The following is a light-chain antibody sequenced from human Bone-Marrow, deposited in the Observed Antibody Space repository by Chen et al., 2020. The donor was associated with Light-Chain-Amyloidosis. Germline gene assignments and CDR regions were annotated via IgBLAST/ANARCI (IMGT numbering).Light chain of an antibody. V-gene: IGLV2-14*01. CDR2: EVT. CDR1: SSDVGGDNH. CDR3: RSYTITNTLV. J-gene: IGLJ1*01. Sequence: QSALTQPASVSGSPGQSITISCTGTSSDVGGDNHVSWYQQHPDKAPKLMIYEVTNRPSWVPCRFSGLKAGNPGFPAIFGLQTEEGAYLFRRSYTITNTLVFGSGTRVTVL.